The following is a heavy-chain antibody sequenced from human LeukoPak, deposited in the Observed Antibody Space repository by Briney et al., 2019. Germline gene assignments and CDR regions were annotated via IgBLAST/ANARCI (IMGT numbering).Heavy chain of an antibody. D-gene: IGHD6-13*01. CDR2: IYPSGST. Sequence: SETLSLTCTVSDGSISSYYWSWIRQPAGKGLEWIGRIYPSGSTNYNPPLKSRVTMSVDTSKNQFSLKLSSVTAAETAVYYCARTSSNSWSYGMDVWGQGTTVTVSS. CDR1: DGSISSYY. CDR3: ARTSSNSWSYGMDV. V-gene: IGHV4-4*07. J-gene: IGHJ6*02.